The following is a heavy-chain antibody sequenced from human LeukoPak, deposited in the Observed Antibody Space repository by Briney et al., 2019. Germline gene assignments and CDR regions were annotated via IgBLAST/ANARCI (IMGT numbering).Heavy chain of an antibody. D-gene: IGHD2-21*01. CDR1: GFTFSNAW. Sequence: GSLRLSCAASGFTFSNAWMSWVRQAPGKGLEWVGRIKSKTDGGTTDYAAPVKGRFTISRDDSKNTLYLQMNSLKTEDTAVYYCTTFRFSYSFYYFDYWGQGTLVTVSS. CDR3: TTFRFSYSFYYFDY. CDR2: IKSKTDGGTT. V-gene: IGHV3-15*01. J-gene: IGHJ4*02.